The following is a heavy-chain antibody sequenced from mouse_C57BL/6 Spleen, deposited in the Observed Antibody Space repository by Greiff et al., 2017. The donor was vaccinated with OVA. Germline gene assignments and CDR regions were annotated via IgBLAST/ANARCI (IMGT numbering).Heavy chain of an antibody. Sequence: AASGVDFSRYWMSWVRRAPGKGLEWIGEINPDSSTINYAPSLKDKFIISRDNAKNTLYLQMSKVRSEDTALYYCARGGDYYGSSYYAMDYWGQGTSVTVSS. CDR2: INPDSSTI. J-gene: IGHJ4*01. CDR3: ARGGDYYGSSYYAMDY. V-gene: IGHV4-1*01. CDR1: GVDFSRYW. D-gene: IGHD1-1*01.